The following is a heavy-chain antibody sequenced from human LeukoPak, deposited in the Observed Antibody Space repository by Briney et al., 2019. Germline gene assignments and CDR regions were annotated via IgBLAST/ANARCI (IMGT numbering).Heavy chain of an antibody. J-gene: IGHJ4*02. CDR1: GYTFTNYG. CDR3: ARGGHYDFWSGPPDF. CDR2: ISTYSGNT. Sequence: GPSVKVSCKASGYTFTNYGISWVRQAPGQGLEWMGRISTYSGNTNYAQKVQGRVTMTTDTSTSTAYMELKSLRSDDTAVYFCARGGHYDFWSGPPDFWGQGTLVTVSS. D-gene: IGHD3-3*01. V-gene: IGHV1-18*01.